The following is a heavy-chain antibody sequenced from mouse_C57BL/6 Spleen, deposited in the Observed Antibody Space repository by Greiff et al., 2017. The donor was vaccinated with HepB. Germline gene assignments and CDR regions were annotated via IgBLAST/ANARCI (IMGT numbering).Heavy chain of an antibody. V-gene: IGHV1-15*01. D-gene: IGHD2-2*01. CDR2: IDPETGGT. CDR3: TRGGMVTTTY. Sequence: VHLVESGAELVRPGASVTLSCKASGYTFTDYEMHWVKQTPVHGLEWIGAIDPETGGTAYNQKFKGKAILTADKSSSTAYMELRSLTSEDSAVYYWTRGGMVTTTYWGQGTTLTVAS. J-gene: IGHJ2*01. CDR1: GYTFTDYE.